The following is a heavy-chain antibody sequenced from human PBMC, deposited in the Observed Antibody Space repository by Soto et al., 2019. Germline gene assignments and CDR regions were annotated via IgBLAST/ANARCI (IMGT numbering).Heavy chain of an antibody. CDR3: ATQSQLDNYYGMDV. D-gene: IGHD2-2*01. V-gene: IGHV5-51*01. J-gene: IGHJ6*02. Sequence: VESLQISCNGSGYSFTSYWIGLVRQLPGKGLEWMGIIYPGDSDTRYSPAFQGQVTISADKSISNAYLQWSSLKASDTAMYYCATQSQLDNYYGMDVWGQGTTVTVSS. CDR1: GYSFTSYW. CDR2: IYPGDSDT.